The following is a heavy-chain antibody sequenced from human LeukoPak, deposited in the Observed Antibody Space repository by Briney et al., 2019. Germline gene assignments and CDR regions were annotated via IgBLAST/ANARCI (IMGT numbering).Heavy chain of an antibody. V-gene: IGHV3-48*03. Sequence: GGSLRLSCAASGFTFYSYGMNWVRQAPGKGLEWISYISAGSTVYYADSVKGRFTISRDNGKNSLYLQMNSLRVEDTAVYYCARETMGALDYWGQGTLVTVSS. J-gene: IGHJ4*02. CDR2: ISAGSTV. CDR1: GFTFYSYG. CDR3: ARETMGALDY. D-gene: IGHD1-26*01.